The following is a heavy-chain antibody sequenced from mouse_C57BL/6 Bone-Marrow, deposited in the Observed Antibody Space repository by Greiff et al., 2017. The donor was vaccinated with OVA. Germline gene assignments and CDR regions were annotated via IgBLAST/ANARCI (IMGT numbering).Heavy chain of an antibody. CDR3: ASNLLIPYWYFDV. V-gene: IGHV1-9*01. CDR2: ILPGSGST. J-gene: IGHJ1*03. Sequence: QVQLQQSGAELMKPGASVKLSCKATGYTFTGYWIEWVKQRPGHGLEWIGEILPGSGSTNYNEKFKGKATFTADPSSNTAYMQLSSLTTEDSAIYYCASNLLIPYWYFDVWGTGTTVTVSS. CDR1: GYTFTGYW. D-gene: IGHD2-1*01.